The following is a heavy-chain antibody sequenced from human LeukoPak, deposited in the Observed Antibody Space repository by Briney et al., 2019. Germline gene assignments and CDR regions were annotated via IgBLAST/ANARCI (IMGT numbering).Heavy chain of an antibody. CDR2: INWNGGST. D-gene: IGHD6-13*01. V-gene: IGHV3-20*01. CDR3: ARDMYSSSWYPRHYYMDV. CDR1: GFTFDDYG. J-gene: IGHJ6*03. Sequence: PGGSLRLSCAASGFTFDDYGMSWVRQAPGKGLEWVSGINWNGGSTGYADSVKGRFTISRDNAKNSLYLQMNSLRAEDTTLYHCARDMYSSSWYPRHYYMDVWGKGTTVTVSS.